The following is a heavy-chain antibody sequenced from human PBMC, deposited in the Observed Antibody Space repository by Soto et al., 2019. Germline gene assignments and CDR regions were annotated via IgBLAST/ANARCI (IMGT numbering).Heavy chain of an antibody. V-gene: IGHV4-39*01. CDR1: GGSISSSSYY. CDR2: IYHSGRT. D-gene: IGHD3-16*01. CDR3: ARQTGGCWYYFDY. Sequence: QLQLQESGPGLVKPSETMSLTCTVSGGSISSSSYYWGWIRQPPGKELERIGTIYHSGRTYYHPSLKRRVTTSVDTYKNQFSLRLTSMTAADTAVDFCARQTGGCWYYFDYWGQGTLVTVSS. J-gene: IGHJ4*02.